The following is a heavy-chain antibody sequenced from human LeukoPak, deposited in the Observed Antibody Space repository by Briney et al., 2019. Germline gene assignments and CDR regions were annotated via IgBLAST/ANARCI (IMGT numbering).Heavy chain of an antibody. Sequence: PSETLSLTCAVYGGSFSGYYWSWIRQPPGKGLEWIGEINHSGSTNYNPSVKSRVTISVDTSKNQFSLKLSSVTAADTAVYYCARGEYCSSTSCYLHYYYYGMDVWGQGTTVTVSS. V-gene: IGHV4-34*01. D-gene: IGHD2-2*01. J-gene: IGHJ6*02. CDR3: ARGEYCSSTSCYLHYYYYGMDV. CDR1: GGSFSGYY. CDR2: INHSGST.